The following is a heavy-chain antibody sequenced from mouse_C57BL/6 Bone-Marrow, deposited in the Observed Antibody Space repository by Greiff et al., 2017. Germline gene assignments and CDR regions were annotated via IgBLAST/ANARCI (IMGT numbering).Heavy chain of an antibody. D-gene: IGHD2-4*01. J-gene: IGHJ3*01. CDR3: ARVSTMITGSFAY. Sequence: VQLQQSGAELAKPGASVKMSCKASGYTFTSYWMHWVKQRPGRGLEWIGYINPSTGYTEYNQKFKDKATLTADKSSSTAYMQLSSLTSEDSAVYYCARVSTMITGSFAYWGQGTLVTVSA. V-gene: IGHV1-7*01. CDR1: GYTFTSYW. CDR2: INPSTGYT.